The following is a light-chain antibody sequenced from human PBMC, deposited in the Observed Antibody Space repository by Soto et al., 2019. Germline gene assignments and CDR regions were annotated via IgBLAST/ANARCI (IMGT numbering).Light chain of an antibody. V-gene: IGLV3-21*02. J-gene: IGLJ1*01. CDR3: QVWDSSSDPYV. CDR2: DDS. CDR1: NIGSKS. Sequence: SYELTQPPSVSVAPGQTARITCGGNNIGSKSVHWYQQKPGQAPVLVVYDDSDRPSGIPERFSGSNSGNTATLTISRVEARDEADYYCQVWDSSSDPYVFGTGTKLTVL.